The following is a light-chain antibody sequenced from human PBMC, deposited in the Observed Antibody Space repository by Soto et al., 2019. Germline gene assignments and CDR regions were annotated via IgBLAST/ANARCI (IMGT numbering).Light chain of an antibody. CDR3: QQRSSWPRT. Sequence: EILLTQHPATLSLSQGGRAALSWRASQSVSAFLAWYQLKPCQAPRLLIYDASNRASGIPARFSGSGSGTDFTLTISSLEPEDFALYYCQQRSSWPRTFGQGTKVDI. V-gene: IGKV3-11*01. CDR2: DAS. CDR1: QSVSAF. J-gene: IGKJ1*01.